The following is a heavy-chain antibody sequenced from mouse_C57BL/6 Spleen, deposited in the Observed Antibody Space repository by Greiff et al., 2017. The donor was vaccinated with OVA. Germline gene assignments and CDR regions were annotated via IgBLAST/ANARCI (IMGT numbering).Heavy chain of an antibody. J-gene: IGHJ1*03. CDR3: AGGTRVVGSRYFDV. V-gene: IGHV5-17*01. D-gene: IGHD1-1*01. CDR1: GFTFSDYG. Sequence: EVQGVESGGGLVKPGGSLKLSCAASGFTFSDYGMHWVRQAPEKGLEWVAYISSGSSTIYYADTVKGRFTISRDNAKNTLFLQLTSLRSEDTAMYYCAGGTRVVGSRYFDVWGTGTTVTVSS. CDR2: ISSGSSTI.